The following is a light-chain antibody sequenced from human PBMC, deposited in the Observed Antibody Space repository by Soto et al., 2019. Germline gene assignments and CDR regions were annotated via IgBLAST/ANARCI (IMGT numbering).Light chain of an antibody. V-gene: IGKV3-20*01. Sequence: SVLPLYPGTLSLSPGERATLSCRASQSVSSSYLAWYQQKPGQAPRLLIYGASNRATGIPDRFSGSGSGTDFTLTISRLEPEDFAVYYCQQYGSSGTFGQGTKVDI. J-gene: IGKJ1*01. CDR1: QSVSSSY. CDR2: GAS. CDR3: QQYGSSGT.